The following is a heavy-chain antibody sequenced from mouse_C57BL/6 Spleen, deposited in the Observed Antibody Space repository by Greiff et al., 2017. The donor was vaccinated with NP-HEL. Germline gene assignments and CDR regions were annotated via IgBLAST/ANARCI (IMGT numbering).Heavy chain of an antibody. CDR3: ARNGNTWFAY. J-gene: IGHJ3*01. CDR2: IYPGDGDT. V-gene: IGHV1-80*01. D-gene: IGHD2-1*01. Sequence: VKLQESGAELVKPGASVKISCKASGYAFSSYWMNWVKQRPGKGLEWIGQIYPGDGDTNYNGKFKGKATLTADKSSSTAYMQLSSLTSEDSAVYFCARNGNTWFAYWGQGTLVTVSA. CDR1: GYAFSSYW.